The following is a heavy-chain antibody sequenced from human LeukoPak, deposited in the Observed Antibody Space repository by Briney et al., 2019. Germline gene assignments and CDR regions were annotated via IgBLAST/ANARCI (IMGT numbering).Heavy chain of an antibody. J-gene: IGHJ4*02. CDR3: ARDGVGFGELLNFDY. CDR1: GFTFSSYS. CDR2: ISSSSSYI. V-gene: IGHV3-21*01. Sequence: GGSLRLSCAASGFTFSSYSMNWVRQAPGKGLEWVSSISSSSSYIYYAGSVKGRFTISRDNAKNSLYLQMNSLRAEDTAVYYCARDGVGFGELLNFDYWGQGTLITVSS. D-gene: IGHD3-10*01.